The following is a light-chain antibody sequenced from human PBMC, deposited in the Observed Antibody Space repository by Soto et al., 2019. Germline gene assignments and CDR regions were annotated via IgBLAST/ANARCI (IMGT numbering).Light chain of an antibody. CDR2: TTS. J-gene: IGKJ4*01. Sequence: QMTQSPSAVSASVGDRVNITCRASQGISNYLAWFQQRPGKVPKRLIYTTSTLQSGVPSRFSGSRSVTEFTLTISSLQPEDIATYYCLQHNSYPRTFGGGTKVDIK. CDR3: LQHNSYPRT. V-gene: IGKV1-17*03. CDR1: QGISNY.